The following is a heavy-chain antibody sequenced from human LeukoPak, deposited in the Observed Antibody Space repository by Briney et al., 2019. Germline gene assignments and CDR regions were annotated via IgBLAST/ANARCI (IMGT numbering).Heavy chain of an antibody. CDR3: ARDRSGYTFDD. Sequence: GGSLRLSCAASGFIFSSYSMNWVRQAPGKGLEWVSSISATGNYIYYADSVKGRFTISRDNAKNSLYLQMNSVRAEDTAVYYCARDRSGYTFDDWGQGTLVTVSS. CDR2: ISATGNYI. V-gene: IGHV3-21*01. D-gene: IGHD5-18*01. J-gene: IGHJ4*02. CDR1: GFIFSSYS.